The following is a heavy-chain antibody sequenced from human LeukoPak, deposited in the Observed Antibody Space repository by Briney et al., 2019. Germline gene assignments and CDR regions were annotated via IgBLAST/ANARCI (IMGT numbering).Heavy chain of an antibody. V-gene: IGHV3-21*01. Sequence: GGSLRLSCAASGFTFSSYSMNWVRQAPGKGLEWVSSISSSSSYIYYADSVKGRFTISRDNAKSSLYLQMNSLRAEDTAVYYCARAPGYYGMDVWGQGTTVTVSS. CDR2: ISSSSSYI. CDR3: ARAPGYYGMDV. J-gene: IGHJ6*02. CDR1: GFTFSSYS.